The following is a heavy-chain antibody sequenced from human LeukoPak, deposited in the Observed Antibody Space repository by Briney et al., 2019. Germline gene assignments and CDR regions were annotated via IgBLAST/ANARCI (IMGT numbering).Heavy chain of an antibody. J-gene: IGHJ5*02. Sequence: PSETLSLTCTVSGGSISSTNYYWGWIRQPPGKGLEWIGNIYYSGNTYYNASLKSRLTMSIDTSKNQFSLKLSSVTAADTAVYYCAKSYDSSVRGWFDPWGQGTLVTVSS. CDR1: GGSISSTNYY. V-gene: IGHV4-39*01. CDR3: AKSYDSSVRGWFDP. CDR2: IYYSGNT. D-gene: IGHD3-22*01.